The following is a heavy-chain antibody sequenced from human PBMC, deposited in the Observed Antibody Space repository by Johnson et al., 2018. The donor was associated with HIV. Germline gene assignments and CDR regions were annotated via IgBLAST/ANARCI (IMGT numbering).Heavy chain of an antibody. CDR3: ARDWELGAFDI. Sequence: QMQLVESGGGLVKPGGSLRLSCAASGFTFSTYAMHWVRQAPGKGLEWVAVISYDGNNTYNADSVKGRFTISRDNSKNTLYLQMNSLRAKDTAVYYCARDWELGAFDIWGQGTMVTVSS. CDR1: GFTFSTYA. V-gene: IGHV3-30-3*01. D-gene: IGHD1-7*01. J-gene: IGHJ3*02. CDR2: ISYDGNNT.